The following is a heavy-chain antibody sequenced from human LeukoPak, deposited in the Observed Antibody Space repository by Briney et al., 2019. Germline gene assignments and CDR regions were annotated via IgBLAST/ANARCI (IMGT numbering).Heavy chain of an antibody. CDR1: GFTFNIYA. CDR2: IVGHSDDT. J-gene: IGHJ4*02. D-gene: IGHD1-26*01. V-gene: IGHV3-23*01. CDR3: AKDTDARTWRQGGGLNFDS. Sequence: GGSLRLSCAASGFTFNIYAMSWVRQAPGKGLEWLSAIVGHSDDTYYADSVKGRFSIYRDNSNNAVFLQMHSLAAEDTGVYYCAKDTDARTWRQGGGLNFDSWGQGTLVTVSS.